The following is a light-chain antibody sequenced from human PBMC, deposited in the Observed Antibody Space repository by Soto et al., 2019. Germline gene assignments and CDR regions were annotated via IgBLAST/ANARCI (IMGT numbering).Light chain of an antibody. CDR3: QQRSNWPIT. Sequence: EIVLTQSPDTLSLSPGERATLSCRASQSVSSYLAWYQQKTGQAARLLLYDASNRATGIPARFSGSGSGTDFTLTISSLEPEDFAVYYCQQRSNWPITFGQGTRLEIK. J-gene: IGKJ5*01. V-gene: IGKV3-11*01. CDR2: DAS. CDR1: QSVSSY.